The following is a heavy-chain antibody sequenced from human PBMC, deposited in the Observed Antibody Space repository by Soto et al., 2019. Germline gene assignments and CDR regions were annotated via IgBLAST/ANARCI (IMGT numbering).Heavy chain of an antibody. Sequence: PGGSLRLSCAASGFTFSSYSMNWVRQAPGKGLEWVSSISASSSYIYYADSLKGRFTISRDNAKNSLDLQMNSLRVEDTAVYYCARAKETVLYEAFDVWGQGTMVTVSS. V-gene: IGHV3-21*01. CDR3: ARAKETVLYEAFDV. CDR2: ISASSSYI. J-gene: IGHJ3*01. D-gene: IGHD1-1*01. CDR1: GFTFSSYS.